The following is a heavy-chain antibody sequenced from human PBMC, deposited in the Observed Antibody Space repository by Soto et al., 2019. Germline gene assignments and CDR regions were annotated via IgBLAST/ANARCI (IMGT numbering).Heavy chain of an antibody. CDR3: TTGALREWYYFDY. CDR1: GFTVSNAW. J-gene: IGHJ4*02. CDR2: IKSKTDGGTT. Sequence: GGSLRLSCAASGFTVSNAWMSWVRQAPGKGLEWVGRIKSKTDGGTTDYAAPVKGRFTISRDDSKNTLYLQMNSLKTEDTAVYYCTTGALREWYYFDYWGQGTLVTVSS. D-gene: IGHD2-8*01. V-gene: IGHV3-15*01.